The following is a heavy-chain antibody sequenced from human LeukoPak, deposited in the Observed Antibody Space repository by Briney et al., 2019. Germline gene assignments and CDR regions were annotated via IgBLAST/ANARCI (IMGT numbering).Heavy chain of an antibody. CDR3: ARSPPHRYCSSTSCYTRSWFDP. J-gene: IGHJ5*02. D-gene: IGHD2-2*02. CDR1: GYTFTGYY. V-gene: IGHV1-2*02. Sequence: ASVKVSCKASGYTFTGYYMHWVQQAPGQGLEWMGWINPNSGGTSYAQRFQGRVTMTRNTSISTAYMELSRLRSDDTAVYYCARSPPHRYCSSTSCYTRSWFDPWGQGTLVTVSS. CDR2: INPNSGGT.